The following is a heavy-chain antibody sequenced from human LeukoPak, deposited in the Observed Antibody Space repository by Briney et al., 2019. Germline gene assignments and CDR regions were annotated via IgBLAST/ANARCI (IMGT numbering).Heavy chain of an antibody. CDR1: GFTFNDYA. D-gene: IGHD6-13*01. CDR2: ISYDGYDK. J-gene: IGHJ4*02. Sequence: VGSLRLSCAASGFTFNDYAMYWVRQTPGKGLEWVTLISYDGYDKSYADSVRGRFTIFRDNSKNTLYLQMDSLRSEDTAVYYCARDFFPIVDSSWYEIGYWGQGTLVTVSS. CDR3: ARDFFPIVDSSWYEIGY. V-gene: IGHV3-30-3*01.